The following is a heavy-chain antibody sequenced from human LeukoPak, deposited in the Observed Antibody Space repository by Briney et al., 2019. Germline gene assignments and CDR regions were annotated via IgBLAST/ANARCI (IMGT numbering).Heavy chain of an antibody. CDR3: AKGSDFDY. CDR2: ITRSSDYI. CDR1: RFTFSSYT. V-gene: IGHV3-21*01. J-gene: IGHJ4*02. Sequence: KPGGSLRLSCVASRFTFSSYTMNWVRQAPGEGLEFVSSITRSSDYIYYADSVKGRFTISRDNAKHSVYLQMSSLRAEDTAVYYCAKGSDFDYWGQGTPVTVSS. D-gene: IGHD1-26*01.